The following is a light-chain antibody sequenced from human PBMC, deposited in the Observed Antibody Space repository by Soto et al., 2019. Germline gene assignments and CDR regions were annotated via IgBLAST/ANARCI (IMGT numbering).Light chain of an antibody. CDR2: EVT. CDR1: SSEVGGYNY. Sequence: QSVLTQPASVSGPPGQSITISCTGTSSEVGGYNYVSWYQQHPGKAPKPMIYEVTNRPSGVSDRYSGSKSGNTDSLTISGLQAEDEADYYCSSYTSSTTDVFGTGTKVTVL. V-gene: IGLV2-14*01. CDR3: SSYTSSTTDV. J-gene: IGLJ1*01.